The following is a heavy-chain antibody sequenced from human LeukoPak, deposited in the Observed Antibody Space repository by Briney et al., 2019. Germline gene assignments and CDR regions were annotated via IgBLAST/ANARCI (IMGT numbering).Heavy chain of an antibody. Sequence: GGSLRLACAVSGFTVSSNYMNWVRQAPGKGLEWVSAISGSGGSTYYADSVKGRFTISRDNSKNTLYLQMNSLRAEDTAVYYCAKPQTSWIQLSTLFDYWGQGTLVTVSS. V-gene: IGHV3-23*01. D-gene: IGHD5-18*01. CDR1: GFTVSSNY. J-gene: IGHJ4*02. CDR2: ISGSGGST. CDR3: AKPQTSWIQLSTLFDY.